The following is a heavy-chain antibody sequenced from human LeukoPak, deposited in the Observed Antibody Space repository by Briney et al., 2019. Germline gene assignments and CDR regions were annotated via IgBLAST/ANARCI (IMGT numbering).Heavy chain of an antibody. CDR1: GYTFTSYY. CDR2: INPSGGST. CDR3: AGEAPSCSSTSCYLAY. V-gene: IGHV1-46*01. D-gene: IGHD2-2*01. J-gene: IGHJ4*02. Sequence: ASVKVSCKASGYTFTSYYMHWVRQAPGQGLEWMGIINPSGGSTSYAQKFQGRVTMTRDTSTSTVYMELSSLRSEDTAVYYCAGEAPSCSSTSCYLAYWGQGTLVTVSS.